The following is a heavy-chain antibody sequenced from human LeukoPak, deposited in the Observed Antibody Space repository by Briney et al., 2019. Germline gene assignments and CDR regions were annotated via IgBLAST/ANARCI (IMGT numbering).Heavy chain of an antibody. Sequence: GGSLRLSCAASGFTVSSNYMSWVRQAPGKGLEWVSVIYSGGSTYYADSVKGRFTISRDNSKNTLYLQMNSLRAEDTAVYYCARVYEHSSSAPRLWGRAHYYFDYWGQGTLVTVSS. CDR3: ARVYEHSSSAPRLWGRAHYYFDY. V-gene: IGHV3-53*01. D-gene: IGHD6-13*01. J-gene: IGHJ4*02. CDR1: GFTVSSNY. CDR2: IYSGGST.